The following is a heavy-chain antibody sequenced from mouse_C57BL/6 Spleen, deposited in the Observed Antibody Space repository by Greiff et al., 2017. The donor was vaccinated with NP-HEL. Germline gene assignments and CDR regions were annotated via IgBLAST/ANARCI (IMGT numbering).Heavy chain of an antibody. J-gene: IGHJ4*01. D-gene: IGHD2-4*01. CDR3: ARSDYDDAMDR. CDR1: GYTFTDYY. CDR2: INPYNGGT. V-gene: IGHV1-19*01. Sequence: EVQLQQSGPVLVKPGASVKMSCKASGYTFTDYYMNWVKQSPGKSLEWIGVINPYNGGTSYNQKFKGKATFTVDKSSSTAYMELNSLTSEDSAVYYCARSDYDDAMDRWGKGATVTVSS.